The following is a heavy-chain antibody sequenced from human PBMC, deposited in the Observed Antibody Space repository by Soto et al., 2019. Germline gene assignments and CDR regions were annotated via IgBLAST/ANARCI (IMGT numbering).Heavy chain of an antibody. D-gene: IGHD5-12*01. CDR1: GGSFSGYY. CDR2: INHSGST. J-gene: IGHJ4*02. Sequence: QVQLQQWGAGLLKPSETLSLTCAVYGGSFSGYYWSWIRQPPGKGLEWIGEINHSGSTNYNPSLKSRVTISVDTSKNQFSLKLSSVTAADTAVYYCAREGYSGYDSRDSYWGQGTLVTVSS. CDR3: AREGYSGYDSRDSY. V-gene: IGHV4-34*01.